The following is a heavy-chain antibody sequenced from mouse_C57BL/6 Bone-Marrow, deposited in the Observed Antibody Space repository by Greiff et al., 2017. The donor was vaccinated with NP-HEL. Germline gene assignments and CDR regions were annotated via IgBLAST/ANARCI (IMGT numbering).Heavy chain of an antibody. V-gene: IGHV1-82*01. D-gene: IGHD1-1*01. CDR3: ARWGSYSLDY. CDR2: IYPGDGDT. CDR1: GYAFSSSW. Sequence: VQVVESGPELVKPGASVKISCKASGYAFSSSWMNWVKQRPGKGLEWIGRIYPGDGDTNYNGKFKGKATLTADKSSSTAYMQLSSLTSEDSAVYFCARWGSYSLDYWGQGTTLTVSS. J-gene: IGHJ2*01.